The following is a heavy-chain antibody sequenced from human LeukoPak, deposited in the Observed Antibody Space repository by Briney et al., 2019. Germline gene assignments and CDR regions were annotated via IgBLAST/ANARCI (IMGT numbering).Heavy chain of an antibody. Sequence: PSGTLSLTCAVSGGSISSGGYYWSWIRQPPGKGLEWIGYIYHSGSTYYNPSLKSRVTISVDRSKNQFSLKLSSVTAADTAVYYCARVKVSYYYGSEQPVQIPYFQHWGQGTLVTVSS. CDR3: ARVKVSYYYGSEQPVQIPYFQH. J-gene: IGHJ1*01. D-gene: IGHD3-10*01. CDR1: GGSISSGGYY. CDR2: IYHSGST. V-gene: IGHV4-30-2*01.